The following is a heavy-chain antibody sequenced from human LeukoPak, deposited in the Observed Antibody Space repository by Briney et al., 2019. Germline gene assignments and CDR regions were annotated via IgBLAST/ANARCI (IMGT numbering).Heavy chain of an antibody. Sequence: GESLKISFKDSGXSFTSYCIGWVRQMPGKGLEWMGIIYPGDSDTRYSPSFQGQVTISADTSISTAYLQWSSLKASDTAMYYCARGLAQLWDFDYWGQGTLVTVSS. V-gene: IGHV5-51*01. J-gene: IGHJ4*02. CDR1: GXSFTSYC. CDR3: ARGLAQLWDFDY. CDR2: IYPGDSDT. D-gene: IGHD5-18*01.